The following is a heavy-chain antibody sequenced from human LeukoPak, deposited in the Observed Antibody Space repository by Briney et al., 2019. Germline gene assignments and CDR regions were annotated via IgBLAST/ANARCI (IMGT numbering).Heavy chain of an antibody. CDR1: GGSISSYY. Sequence: SETLSLTCTVSGGSISSYYWSWIRRPAGKGLEWIGRIYTSGSTNYNPSLKSRVTMSVDTSKNQFSLKLSSVTAADTAVYYCARDRALYDSRRGYYYTEDDYWGQGTLVTVSS. D-gene: IGHD3-22*01. V-gene: IGHV4-4*07. CDR2: IYTSGST. J-gene: IGHJ4*02. CDR3: ARDRALYDSRRGYYYTEDDY.